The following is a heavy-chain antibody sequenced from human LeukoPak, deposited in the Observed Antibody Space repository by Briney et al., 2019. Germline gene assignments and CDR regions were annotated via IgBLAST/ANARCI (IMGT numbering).Heavy chain of an antibody. D-gene: IGHD3-22*01. Sequence: PSETLSLTCAVSGYSISSSYYWGWIRPPPGKGLEWIGSIYYSGSTYYNPSLKSRVTISVDTSKNQFSLKLSSVTAADTAVYYCARHASFHYDSSGYYFDYWGQGTLVTVSS. CDR1: GYSISSSYY. J-gene: IGHJ4*02. CDR3: ARHASFHYDSSGYYFDY. V-gene: IGHV4-38-2*01. CDR2: IYYSGST.